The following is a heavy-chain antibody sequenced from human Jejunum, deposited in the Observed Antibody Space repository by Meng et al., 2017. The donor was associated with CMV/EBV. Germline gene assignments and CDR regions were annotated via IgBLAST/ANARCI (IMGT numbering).Heavy chain of an antibody. J-gene: IGHJ4*02. CDR3: VRVDTMTTFLLDF. CDR1: GGSLSSTSYR. CDR2: ISYTGST. D-gene: IGHD4-11*01. Sequence: GGSLSSTSYRWGWVRQSPGKGLEWIGSISYTGSTYYNPSLGSRLTISVDRSKNQFSLRLTTATAADAAVYYCVRVDTMTTFLLDFWGQGTLVTVSS. V-gene: IGHV4-39*07.